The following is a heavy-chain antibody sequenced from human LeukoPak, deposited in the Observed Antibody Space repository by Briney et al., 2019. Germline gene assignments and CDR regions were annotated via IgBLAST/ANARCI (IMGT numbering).Heavy chain of an antibody. CDR2: INPNSGGT. V-gene: IGHV1-2*06. J-gene: IGHJ5*02. Sequence: ALVKVSCKASGYTFTGYYMHWVRQAPGQGLEWMGRINPNSGGTNYAQKFQGRVTMTRDTSISTAYMELSRLRSDDTAVYYCARELNSNWFDPWGQGTLVTVSS. CDR1: GYTFTGYY. D-gene: IGHD1-1*01. CDR3: ARELNSNWFDP.